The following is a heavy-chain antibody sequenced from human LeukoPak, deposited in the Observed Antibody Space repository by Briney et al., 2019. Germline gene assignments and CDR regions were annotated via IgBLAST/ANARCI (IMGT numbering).Heavy chain of an antibody. J-gene: IGHJ4*02. D-gene: IGHD3-22*01. CDR2: IDTSSRYI. CDR3: ARDRSGPLDY. CDR1: GFTLTHYN. V-gene: IGHV3-21*01. Sequence: TSGGSLRLSCVVSGFTLTHYNITWVRQAPGKGLEWVSSIDTSSRYIYYADSVRGRFTVSKDNAKNSLYLQMSSLRAEDTAVYFCARDRSGPLDYWGQGTLVSVSS.